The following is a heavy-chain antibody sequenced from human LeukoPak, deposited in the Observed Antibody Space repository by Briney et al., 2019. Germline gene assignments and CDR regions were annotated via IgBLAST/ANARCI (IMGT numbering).Heavy chain of an antibody. Sequence: AAVKETCMTSGYTFTSYHIHGVRQPPGQGLEWMGIIDPGYTATTYAHGFKDRLTMTTDTSTSAVYMELNSLRSEDTAVYYCTRDGGNWGDSDYWG. J-gene: IGHJ4*01. D-gene: IGHD7-27*01. V-gene: IGHV1-46*01. CDR1: GYTFTSYH. CDR3: TRDGGNWGDSDY. CDR2: IDPGYTAT.